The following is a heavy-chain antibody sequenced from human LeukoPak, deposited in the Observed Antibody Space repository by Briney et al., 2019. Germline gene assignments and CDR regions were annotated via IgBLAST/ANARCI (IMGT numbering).Heavy chain of an antibody. CDR2: ILNDGNNK. CDR3: AKGITMLRGIIGPANY. D-gene: IGHD3-10*01. J-gene: IGHJ4*02. CDR1: GLTFSSYG. Sequence: GGSLRLSCAASGLTFSSYGMHWVRQAPGKGLEWVAIILNDGNNKYYADSVKGRFTISRDNSKNTVYLQMNSLRAEDTAVYYCAKGITMLRGIIGPANYWGQGTLVTVSS. V-gene: IGHV3-30*02.